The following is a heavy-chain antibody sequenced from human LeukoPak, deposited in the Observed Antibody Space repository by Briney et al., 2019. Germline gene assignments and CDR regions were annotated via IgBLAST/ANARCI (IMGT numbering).Heavy chain of an antibody. CDR3: ARGPAIQPTLFHGFDY. J-gene: IGHJ4*02. V-gene: IGHV4-34*01. CDR2: MNHSGST. D-gene: IGHD2-2*02. CDR1: GGSFSGYY. Sequence: PSETLSLTCAVYGGSFSGYYWSWIRQPPGKGLEWIGEMNHSGSTNYNPSLKSRVTISVDTSKNQFSLKLSSVTAADTAVYYCARGPAIQPTLFHGFDYWGTGTLVTV.